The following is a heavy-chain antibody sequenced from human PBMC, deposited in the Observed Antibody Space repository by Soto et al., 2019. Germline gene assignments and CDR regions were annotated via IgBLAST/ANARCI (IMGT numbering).Heavy chain of an antibody. CDR1: VFTFASYG. J-gene: IGHJ6*02. V-gene: IGHV3-30*18. CDR3: TKDGNDYGDYYYYVMDV. D-gene: IGHD4-17*01. Sequence: GWSLRLSCAPSVFTFASYGIHWVRQAPGKGLEWVAVISYDGSNIYYAASVKGRFTISRDESKKTVYLQMNSLRPEDTALYYCTKDGNDYGDYYYYVMDVWGQGTTVTVSS. CDR2: ISYDGSNI.